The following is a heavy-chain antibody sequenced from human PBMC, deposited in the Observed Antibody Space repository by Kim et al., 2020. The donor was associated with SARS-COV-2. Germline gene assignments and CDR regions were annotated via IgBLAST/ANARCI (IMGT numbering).Heavy chain of an antibody. CDR1: GFTFSSYA. CDR2: ISGSGGST. CDR3: AKDRAWCSSTSCYTSSFDY. D-gene: IGHD2-2*02. J-gene: IGHJ4*02. Sequence: GGSLRLSCAASGFTFSSYAMSWVRQAPGKGLEWVSAISGSGGSTYYADSVKGRFTISRDNSKNTLYLQMNSLRAEDTAVYYCAKDRAWCSSTSCYTSSFDYWGQGTLVTVSS. V-gene: IGHV3-23*01.